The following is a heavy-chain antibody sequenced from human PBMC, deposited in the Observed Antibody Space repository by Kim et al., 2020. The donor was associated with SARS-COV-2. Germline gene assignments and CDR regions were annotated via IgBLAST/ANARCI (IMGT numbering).Heavy chain of an antibody. CDR1: GYTFTSYG. Sequence: ASVKVSCKASGYTFTSYGISWVRQAPGQGLEWMGWISAYSGNTNYAQKLQGRVTMTTDTSTSTAYMELRSLRSDDTAVYYCARDKGYGSGSPPSYYYYYYMDVWGQGTPVTVSS. J-gene: IGHJ6*03. D-gene: IGHD3-10*01. CDR3: ARDKGYGSGSPPSYYYYYYMDV. V-gene: IGHV1-18*01. CDR2: ISAYSGNT.